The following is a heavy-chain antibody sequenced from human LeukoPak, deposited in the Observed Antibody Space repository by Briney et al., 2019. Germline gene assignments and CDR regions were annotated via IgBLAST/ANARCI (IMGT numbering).Heavy chain of an antibody. CDR1: GFTFSFST. Sequence: GGSLGLSCEASGFTFSFSTINWVRQAPGKGLEWVSSISDGGSEIYYADSVKGRFAVSRDDAKNSLSLQMNSLRVEDTAIYYCAKGKSGSYYYYMDVWGKGTTVTVSS. CDR2: ISDGGSEI. V-gene: IGHV3-21*04. J-gene: IGHJ6*03. CDR3: AKGKSGSYYYYMDV. D-gene: IGHD1-14*01.